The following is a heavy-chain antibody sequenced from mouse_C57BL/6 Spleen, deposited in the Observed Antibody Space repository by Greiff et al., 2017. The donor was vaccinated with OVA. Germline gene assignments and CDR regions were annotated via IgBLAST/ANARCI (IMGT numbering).Heavy chain of an antibody. J-gene: IGHJ3*01. Sequence: QVQLQQPGAELVKPGASVKLSCKASGYTFTSYWMQWVKQRPGQGLEWIGEIDPSDSYTNYNQKFKGKATLTVDTSSSTAYMQLSSLTSEDSAVYYCARIGLWGQGTLVTVSA. CDR3: ARIGL. V-gene: IGHV1-50*01. CDR1: GYTFTSYW. D-gene: IGHD3-3*01. CDR2: IDPSDSYT.